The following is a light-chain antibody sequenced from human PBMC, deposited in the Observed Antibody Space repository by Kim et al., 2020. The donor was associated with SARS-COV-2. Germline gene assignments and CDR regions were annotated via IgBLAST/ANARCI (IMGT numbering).Light chain of an antibody. J-gene: IGKJ2*01. CDR1: QSVSSK. V-gene: IGKV3-15*01. Sequence: SGSPGERATLSCRASQSVSSKLAWYQQKPGQPPRLFIYGASTRATGIPARFSGSGSGTEFTLTINSLQSEDFAVYYCQQFNNWPYTFGQGTKLEI. CDR2: GAS. CDR3: QQFNNWPYT.